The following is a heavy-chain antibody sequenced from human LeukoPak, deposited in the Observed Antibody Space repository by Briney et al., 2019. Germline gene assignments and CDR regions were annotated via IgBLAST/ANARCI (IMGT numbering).Heavy chain of an antibody. CDR3: VRVTSGRLDFDY. CDR1: XXTFTXXD. J-gene: IGHJ4*02. CDR2: SSPIDGKP. Sequence: VKVSCXAXXXTFTXXDXNWVRQAPGQGLEWMGWSSPIDGKPGYARKFQGRVTMTSDTSTGTVYMEMSSLTSEDTAVYYCVRVTSGRLDFDYWGQGTQVTVSS. D-gene: IGHD6-19*01. V-gene: IGHV1-8*01.